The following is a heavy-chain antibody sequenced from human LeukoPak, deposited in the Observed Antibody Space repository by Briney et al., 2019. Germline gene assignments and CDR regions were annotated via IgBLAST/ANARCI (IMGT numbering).Heavy chain of an antibody. Sequence: SETLSLTCAVYGGSFSGYYWSWIRQPPGKGLEWIGEINHSGSTNYNPSLKSRVTISVDTSKNQFSLKLSSVTAADTAVYYCARGPSSGSYYPLDVWGQGTTVTVS. J-gene: IGHJ6*02. CDR3: ARGPSSGSYYPLDV. CDR1: GGSFSGYY. V-gene: IGHV4-34*01. D-gene: IGHD1-26*01. CDR2: INHSGST.